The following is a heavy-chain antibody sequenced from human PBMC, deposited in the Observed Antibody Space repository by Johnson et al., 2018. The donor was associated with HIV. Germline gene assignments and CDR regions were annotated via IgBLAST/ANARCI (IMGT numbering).Heavy chain of an antibody. Sequence: QVQLVESGGGLVKPGGSLRLSCAASGFTFSDYYMTWIRQAPGKGLEWVSYISRSGSTIYYADSVKGRFTISRDNAKNTLYLQMNALRAEDTAVYYCAISSPRPGWGDAFDIWGQGTMVTVSS. CDR2: ISRSGSTI. CDR1: GFTFSDYY. V-gene: IGHV3-11*01. J-gene: IGHJ3*02. D-gene: IGHD3-16*01. CDR3: AISSPRPGWGDAFDI.